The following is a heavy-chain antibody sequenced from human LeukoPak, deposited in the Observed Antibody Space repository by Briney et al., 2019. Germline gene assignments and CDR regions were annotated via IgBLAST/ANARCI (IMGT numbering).Heavy chain of an antibody. J-gene: IGHJ4*02. CDR3: ARVPYDSSGYGVFDY. Sequence: GGSLRLSCAASGFTFSSYAMSWVRQAPGKGLEWVSAISGSGGSTYYADSVKGRFTISRDNSKNTLYLQMNSLRAEDTAVYYCARVPYDSSGYGVFDYWGQGTLVTVSS. CDR1: GFTFSSYA. CDR2: ISGSGGST. V-gene: IGHV3-23*01. D-gene: IGHD3-22*01.